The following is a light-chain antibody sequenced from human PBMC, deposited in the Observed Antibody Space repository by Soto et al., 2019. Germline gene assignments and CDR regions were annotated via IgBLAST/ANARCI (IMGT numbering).Light chain of an antibody. CDR2: DVS. CDR3: SSYTSSSNPNYV. V-gene: IGLV2-14*01. Sequence: QSVLAQPASVSGSPGQSITISCTGTSSDVGGYNYVSWYQQHPGKAPKPMIYDVSNRPSGVSNRFSGSKSGNTASLTISGLQAEDEADYYCSSYTSSSNPNYVFGTGTKVTVL. CDR1: SSDVGGYNY. J-gene: IGLJ1*01.